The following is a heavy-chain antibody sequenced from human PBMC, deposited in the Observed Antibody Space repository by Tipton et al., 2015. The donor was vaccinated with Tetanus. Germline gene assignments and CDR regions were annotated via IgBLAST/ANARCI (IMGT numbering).Heavy chain of an antibody. D-gene: IGHD2-2*01. CDR2: IYYSGNT. CDR3: AEGRRFCSSNSCHEYYFDS. V-gene: IGHV4-39*01. J-gene: IGHJ4*02. Sequence: TLSLTCTVSGDSISSTSYHWGWIRQPPGKGLEWIGSIYYSGNTYYNPTLKSRVTISIDTSKKQLSLKLSSVTAADTAVYYCAEGRRFCSSNSCHEYYFDSWGRGTLVTVSS. CDR1: GDSISSTSYH.